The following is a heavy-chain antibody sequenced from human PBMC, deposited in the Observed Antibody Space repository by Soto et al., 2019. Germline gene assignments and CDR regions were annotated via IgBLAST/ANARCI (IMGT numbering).Heavy chain of an antibody. V-gene: IGHV1-69*05. J-gene: IGHJ6*02. CDR2: IIPIFGTA. D-gene: IGHD2-21*02. CDR3: AKVVLSLPVVVVTYGMDV. Sequence: QVQLVQYGAEVKKPGSSVKVSCKAYGGTFSSYAISWVRQAPGQGLEWMGGIIPIFGTANYAQKFQGRVTSTTDESTSTSYMELSSLRSEDTALYYCAKVVLSLPVVVVTYGMDVWGQGTTVTVSS. CDR1: GGTFSSYA.